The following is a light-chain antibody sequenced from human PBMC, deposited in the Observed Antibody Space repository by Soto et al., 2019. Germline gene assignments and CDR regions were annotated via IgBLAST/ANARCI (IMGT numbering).Light chain of an antibody. V-gene: IGKV3-11*01. CDR3: QQRTDRPPWT. J-gene: IGKJ1*01. CDR2: DAS. CDR1: QSIGLA. Sequence: EIVLTQSPATLSLSPGERATLSCRASQSIGLAIAWYQHKPGQAPRLLIFDASQRATGIPARFRGSGSGTDFTLSISSLEPEDFAVYYCQQRTDRPPWTFGQGTKVEGK.